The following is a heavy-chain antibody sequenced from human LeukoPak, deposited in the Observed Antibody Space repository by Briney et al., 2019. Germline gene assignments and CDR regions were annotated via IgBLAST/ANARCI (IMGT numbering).Heavy chain of an antibody. CDR1: GFTDSRNY. D-gene: IGHD3-16*01. V-gene: IGHV3-66*02. Sequence: GGSLTLSCGASGFTDSRNYMRWARQATGKGLEWVSDIYSGGSTYHPDPEKGRFTISRDNSKNTLDLQINSLRAEDTAVYYCARPFARDVSYWGQGTLVTVSS. CDR2: IYSGGST. CDR3: ARPFARDVSY. J-gene: IGHJ4*02.